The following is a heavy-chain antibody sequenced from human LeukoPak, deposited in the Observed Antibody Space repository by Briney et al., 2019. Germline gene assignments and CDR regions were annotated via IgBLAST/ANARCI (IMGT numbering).Heavy chain of an antibody. J-gene: IGHJ4*02. CDR1: GFIFNTYV. CDR3: SRRGWGSYSQDY. Sequence: PGGSLRLSCAASGFIFNTYVMHWVRQAPGKGLEWLAFIRYDGSNKNYADSVKGRFTISRDNTKNSLYLQMNSLRVEDTAVYYCSRRGWGSYSQDYWGQGTLVTVSA. V-gene: IGHV3-30*02. D-gene: IGHD3-10*01. CDR2: IRYDGSNK.